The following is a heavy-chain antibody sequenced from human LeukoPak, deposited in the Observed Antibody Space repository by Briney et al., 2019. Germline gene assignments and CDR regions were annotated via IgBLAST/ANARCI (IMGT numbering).Heavy chain of an antibody. J-gene: IGHJ3*02. Sequence: ASVKVSCKASGYTFTGYYMHWVRQAPGQGLQWMGWINPNSGGTNYEQNFQGRVTMTRDTSISTAYMELSRLRSDDTAMYYCARGAYGSGWEAFDIWGQGTMVTVSS. V-gene: IGHV1-2*02. D-gene: IGHD3-10*01. CDR1: GYTFTGYY. CDR3: ARGAYGSGWEAFDI. CDR2: INPNSGGT.